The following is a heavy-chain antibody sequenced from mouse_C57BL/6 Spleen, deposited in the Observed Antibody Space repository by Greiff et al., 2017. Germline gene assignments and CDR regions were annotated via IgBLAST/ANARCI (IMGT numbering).Heavy chain of an antibody. D-gene: IGHD2-1*01. V-gene: IGHV1-76*01. CDR1: GYTFTDYY. Sequence: VKLQESGAELVRPGASVKLSCKASGYTFTDYYINWVKQRPGQGLEWIARIYPGSGNTYYNEKFKGKATLTAEKSSSTAYMQLSSLTSEDSAVYFGARGVYYGNLGGFAYWGQGTLVTVSA. CDR3: ARGVYYGNLGGFAY. J-gene: IGHJ3*01. CDR2: IYPGSGNT.